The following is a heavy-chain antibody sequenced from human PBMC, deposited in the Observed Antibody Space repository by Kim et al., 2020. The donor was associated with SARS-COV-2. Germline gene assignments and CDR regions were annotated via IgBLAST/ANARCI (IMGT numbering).Heavy chain of an antibody. J-gene: IGHJ4*02. Sequence: QKFQGRVTMTRDTSTSTVYMELSSLRSEDTAVYYCARDYVWGSYRSFDYWGQGTLVTVSS. CDR3: ARDYVWGSYRSFDY. V-gene: IGHV1-46*01. D-gene: IGHD3-16*02.